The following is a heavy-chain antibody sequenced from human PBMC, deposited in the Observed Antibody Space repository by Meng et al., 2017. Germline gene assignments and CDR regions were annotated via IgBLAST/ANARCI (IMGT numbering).Heavy chain of an antibody. D-gene: IGHD4-11*01. CDR3: ARGPTTMAHDFNY. CDR2: IYYSGST. Sequence: QGQLQESDPGRVRPPETLSLTCHVSGGSVISGSSYWSWIRQPPGKGLEWIGYIYYSGSTNYNPSLKSRVTISVDTSKNQFSLKLSSVTAADSAVYYCARGPTTMAHDFNYWGQGTLVTVSS. V-gene: IGHV4-61*01. CDR1: GGSVISGSSY. J-gene: IGHJ4*02.